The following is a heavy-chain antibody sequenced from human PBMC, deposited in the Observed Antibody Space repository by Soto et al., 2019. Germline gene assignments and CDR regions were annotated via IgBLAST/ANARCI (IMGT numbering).Heavy chain of an antibody. CDR1: GVSITSGDYY. Sequence: QVQLQESGPGLVMPSQTLSLTCTVSGVSITSGDYYWTWIRQSPGKGLEWIGYIYYSESAHSNPTLTSRTLISIARSKNQLSLKMTSVTAADTAVYYCARDDLDYGGNPLSTWGQGTLVTVSS. CDR2: IYYSESA. J-gene: IGHJ1*01. V-gene: IGHV4-30-4*08. D-gene: IGHD4-17*01. CDR3: ARDDLDYGGNPLST.